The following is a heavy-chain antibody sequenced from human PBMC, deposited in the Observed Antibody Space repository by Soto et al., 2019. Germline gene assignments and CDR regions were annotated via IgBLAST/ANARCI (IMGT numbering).Heavy chain of an antibody. J-gene: IGHJ6*02. V-gene: IGHV1-2*04. CDR1: GYTFTGYY. D-gene: IGHD3-16*01. CDR2: INPNSGGT. CDR3: ASWGPTRKGDYYYGMDV. Sequence: ASVKVSCQASGYTFTGYYMHWVRQAPGQGLEWMGWINPNSGGTNYAQKFQGWVTMTRDTSISTAYMELSRLRSDDTAVYYCASWGPTRKGDYYYGMDVWGQGTTVTVSS.